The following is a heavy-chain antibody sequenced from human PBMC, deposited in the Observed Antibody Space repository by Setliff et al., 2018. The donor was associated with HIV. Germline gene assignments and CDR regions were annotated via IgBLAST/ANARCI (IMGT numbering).Heavy chain of an antibody. CDR2: ISGSGGST. Sequence: PGGSLRLSCAASGFTFSDYYMSWIRQAPGKGLEWVSGISGSGGSTYYADSVKGRFTISRDNAKNSLYLQMNSLRAEDTAVYYCARASYYYDSSGWVDYWGQGTLVTVSS. J-gene: IGHJ4*02. CDR1: GFTFSDYY. V-gene: IGHV3-11*01. CDR3: ARASYYYDSSGWVDY. D-gene: IGHD3-22*01.